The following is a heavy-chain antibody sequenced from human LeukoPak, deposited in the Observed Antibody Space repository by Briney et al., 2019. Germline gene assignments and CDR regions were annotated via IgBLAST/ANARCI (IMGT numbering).Heavy chain of an antibody. D-gene: IGHD6-13*01. CDR1: GGSFSGYY. CDR2: INHSGST. J-gene: IGHJ5*02. V-gene: IGHV4-34*01. CDR3: ARGRAYSSSWYEAWFDP. Sequence: PSETLSLTCAVYGGSFSGYYWSWIRQPPGKGLEWIGEINHSGSTNYNPSLKSRVTISVDTSKNQFSLKPSSVTAADTAVYYCARGRAYSSSWYEAWFDPWGQGTLVTVSS.